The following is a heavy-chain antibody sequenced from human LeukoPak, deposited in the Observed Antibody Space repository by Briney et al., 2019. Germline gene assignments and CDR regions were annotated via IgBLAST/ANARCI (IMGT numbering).Heavy chain of an antibody. CDR1: GYTFTGYY. Sequence: ASVKVSCKASGYTFTGYYMHWVRQAPGQGLEWMGWINPNSGGTNYAQKFQGGVTMTRDTSISTAYMELSRLRSDDTAVYYCLIPHYDYVWGSYRYRQVGRPARTNYYYGMDVWGQGTTVTVSS. D-gene: IGHD3-16*02. CDR2: INPNSGGT. J-gene: IGHJ6*02. CDR3: LIPHYDYVWGSYRYRQVGRPARTNYYYGMDV. V-gene: IGHV1-2*02.